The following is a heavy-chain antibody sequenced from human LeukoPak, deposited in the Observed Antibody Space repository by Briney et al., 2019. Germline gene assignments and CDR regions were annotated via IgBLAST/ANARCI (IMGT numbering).Heavy chain of an antibody. J-gene: IGHJ5*02. Sequence: GESLKISCKCSGYSFTSYWIGWVRQMIGKGLEWMGIVYPGDSDTRYSPSFQGQVTISADKSISTAYLQWSSLKASDTAMYYCARRGSGWSRYNGFDPWGQGTLVTVSS. CDR2: VYPGDSDT. CDR3: ARRGSGWSRYNGFDP. CDR1: GYSFTSYW. V-gene: IGHV5-51*01. D-gene: IGHD6-19*01.